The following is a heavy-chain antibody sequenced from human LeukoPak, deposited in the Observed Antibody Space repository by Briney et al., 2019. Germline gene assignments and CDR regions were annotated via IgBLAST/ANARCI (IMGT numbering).Heavy chain of an antibody. D-gene: IGHD4-11*01. V-gene: IGHV3-33*01. CDR2: IWYDGSNK. Sequence: GGSLRLSCAASGFTFSSYVMHWVRQAPGKGLEWVAVIWYDGSNKYYADSVKGRFTISRDNSKNTLYLQMNSLRAEDTAVYYCARDETTGVLHFDYWGQGTLVTVSS. J-gene: IGHJ4*02. CDR3: ARDETTGVLHFDY. CDR1: GFTFSSYV.